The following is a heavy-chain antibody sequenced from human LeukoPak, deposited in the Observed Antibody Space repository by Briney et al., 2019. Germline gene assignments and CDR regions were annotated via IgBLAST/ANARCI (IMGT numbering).Heavy chain of an antibody. D-gene: IGHD6-6*01. CDR3: ARDLALYSSSAPFDY. CDR1: GFTFSSYG. CDR2: ISYDGSNK. V-gene: IGHV3-30*03. J-gene: IGHJ4*02. Sequence: GGSLRLSCAASGFTFSSYGMHWVRQAPGKGLEWVAVISYDGSNKYYADSVKGRFTISRDNSKNTLYLQMNTLRADDTAVYYCARDLALYSSSAPFDYWGQGTLVTVSS.